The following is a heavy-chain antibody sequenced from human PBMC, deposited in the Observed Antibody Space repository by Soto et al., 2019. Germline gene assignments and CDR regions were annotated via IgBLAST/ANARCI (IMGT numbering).Heavy chain of an antibody. V-gene: IGHV4-31*01. CDR2: IYYSGCT. CDR3: ARETYYDILTGYYKVWDY. D-gene: IGHD3-9*01. Sequence: QVQLQESGPGLVKPSQTLSLTCTVSGGSISSGGYYWSWIRQHPGKGLECIGYIYYSGCTYYTPSPKSQVTISVDTSKKQFSLKLSYVTAADTAVYYCARETYYDILTGYYKVWDYWGQGTLVTVSS. J-gene: IGHJ4*02. CDR1: GGSISSGGYY.